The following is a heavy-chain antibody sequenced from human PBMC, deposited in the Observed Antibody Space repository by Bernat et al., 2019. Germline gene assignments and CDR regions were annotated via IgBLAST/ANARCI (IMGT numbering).Heavy chain of an antibody. D-gene: IGHD3-3*01. CDR3: ARGDDYDFWSGFVVY. CDR1: GFTFSSYA. V-gene: IGHV3-30*01. Sequence: QVQLVEPGGGVVQPGRSLRLSCAASGFTFSSYAMHWVRQAPGKGLEWVAVISYDGSNKYYADSVKGRFTISRDNSKNTLYLQMNSLRAEDTAVYYCARGDDYDFWSGFVVYWGQGTLVTVSS. CDR2: ISYDGSNK. J-gene: IGHJ4*02.